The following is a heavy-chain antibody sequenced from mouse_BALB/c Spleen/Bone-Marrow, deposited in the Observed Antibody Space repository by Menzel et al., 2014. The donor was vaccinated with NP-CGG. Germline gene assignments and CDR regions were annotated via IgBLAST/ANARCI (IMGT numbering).Heavy chain of an antibody. CDR1: GFTFSDYY. CDR3: ARVVTTATLYWYFDV. V-gene: IGHV5-4*02. D-gene: IGHD1-2*01. CDR2: ISDGGSYT. Sequence: EAQLAESGGGLVKPGGSLKLSCAASGFTFSDYYMYWVRQTPEKRLEWAATISDGGSYTYYPDSVKGRFTISRDNAKNNLYLQMSSLKSEDTAMYYCARVVTTATLYWYFDVWGAGTTVTVSS. J-gene: IGHJ1*01.